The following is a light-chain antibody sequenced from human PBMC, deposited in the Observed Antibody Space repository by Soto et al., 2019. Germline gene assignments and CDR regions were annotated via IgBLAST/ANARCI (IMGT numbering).Light chain of an antibody. CDR3: QHYNSYSEA. Sequence: DVPMTQSPSTLSGSVGDRVTITCRASQTISSWLAWYQQKPGKAPKLLIYKASTLKSGVPSRFGGSGSGTEFTLTISSLQPDDFATYYCQHYNSYSEAFGQGTKVDI. V-gene: IGKV1-5*03. CDR2: KAS. J-gene: IGKJ1*01. CDR1: QTISSW.